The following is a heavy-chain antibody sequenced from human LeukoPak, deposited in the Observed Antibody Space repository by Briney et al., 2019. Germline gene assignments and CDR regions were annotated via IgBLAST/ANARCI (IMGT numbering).Heavy chain of an antibody. CDR1: GFSFSSHW. D-gene: IGHD4-11*01. CDR3: ASDHSPGWFGP. CDR2: IKGDGSRT. V-gene: IGHV3-74*01. Sequence: QPGGSLRLSCAASGFSFSSHWMHWVRQVPGKGLEWVSRIKGDGSRTDYADSVKGRFTISRDNAKNTLYLQMNSLRVEDTAVYYCASDHSPGWFGPWGQGTLVTVSS. J-gene: IGHJ5*02.